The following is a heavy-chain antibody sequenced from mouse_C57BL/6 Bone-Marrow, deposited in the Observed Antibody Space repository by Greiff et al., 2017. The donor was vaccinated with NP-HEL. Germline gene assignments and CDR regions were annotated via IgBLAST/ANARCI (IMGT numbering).Heavy chain of an antibody. CDR3: ARSLLPWFAY. CDR2: INPGSGGT. CDR1: GYAFTNYL. D-gene: IGHD2-1*01. J-gene: IGHJ3*01. V-gene: IGHV1-54*01. Sequence: VQLQQSGAELVRPGTSVKVSCKASGYAFTNYLIEWVKQRPGQGLEWIGVINPGSGGTNYNEKFKGKATLTADKSSSTAYMQLSSLTSEDSAVYFCARSLLPWFAYWGQGTLVTVSA.